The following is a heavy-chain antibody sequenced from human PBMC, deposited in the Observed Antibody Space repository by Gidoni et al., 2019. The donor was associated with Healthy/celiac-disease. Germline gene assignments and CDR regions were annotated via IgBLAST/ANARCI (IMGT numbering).Heavy chain of an antibody. CDR2: ISSSSSTI. V-gene: IGHV3-48*02. CDR3: ARGGRELLSGADY. D-gene: IGHD1-26*01. J-gene: IGHJ4*02. CDR1: GVTFSSYS. Sequence: EVQLVESGGGLVQPGGSVRLSCAASGVTFSSYSMNWVRQAPGKGLEWVSYISSSSSTIYYADSVKGRFTISRDNAKNSLYLQMNSLRDEDTAVYYCARGGRELLSGADYWGQGTLVTVSS.